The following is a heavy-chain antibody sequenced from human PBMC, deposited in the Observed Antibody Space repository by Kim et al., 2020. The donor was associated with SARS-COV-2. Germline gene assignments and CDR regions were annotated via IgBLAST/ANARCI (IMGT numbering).Heavy chain of an antibody. V-gene: IGHV1-2*06. CDR1: GYTFTGYY. CDR2: INPNSGGT. Sequence: ASVKVSCKASGYTFTGYYMHWVRQAPGQGLEWMGRINPNSGGTNYAQKFQGRVTMTRDTSISTAYMELSRLRSDDTAVYYCARDLPPEVTIFGVVIREYYFDYWDQGTLFTVSS. CDR3: ARDLPPEVTIFGVVIREYYFDY. J-gene: IGHJ4*02. D-gene: IGHD3-3*01.